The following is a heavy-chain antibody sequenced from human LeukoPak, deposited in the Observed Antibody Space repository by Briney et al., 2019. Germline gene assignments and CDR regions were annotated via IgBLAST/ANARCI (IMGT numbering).Heavy chain of an antibody. Sequence: SETLSLTCAVYGGSFSGYYWSWIRQPPGKGLEWIGEINHSGSTNYNPSLKSRVTISVDTSKNQFSLKLSSVTAADTAVYYCAREAVAAWTDYWGQGTLVTVPS. CDR1: GGSFSGYY. D-gene: IGHD6-19*01. J-gene: IGHJ4*02. V-gene: IGHV4-34*01. CDR3: AREAVAAWTDY. CDR2: INHSGST.